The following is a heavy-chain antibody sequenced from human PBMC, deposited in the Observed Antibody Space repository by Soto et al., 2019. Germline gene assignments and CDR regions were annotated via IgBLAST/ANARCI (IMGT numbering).Heavy chain of an antibody. CDR2: ILPSVGTA. CDR1: GGTFSNYV. V-gene: IGHV1-69*01. J-gene: IGHJ5*02. CDR3: AGGWNYFPP. D-gene: IGHD1-7*01. Sequence: QVQLVQSGAEVKKPGSSVKVSCTASGGTFSNYVISWVRQAPGKGLECMGGILPSVGTANYAQKLQGRVTITADESTSTAYLEVSSLKSEDTAVYYCAGGWNYFPPWGQGALVTVSS.